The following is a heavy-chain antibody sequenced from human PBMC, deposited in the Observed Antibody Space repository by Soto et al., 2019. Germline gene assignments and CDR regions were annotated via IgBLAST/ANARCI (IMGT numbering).Heavy chain of an antibody. J-gene: IGHJ4*02. V-gene: IGHV3-30-3*01. CDR2: ISYDATNK. Sequence: QVQLVESGGGVVQPEKSLRLSCEVSGFTFSNYAMHWVRQAPGKGLEWVAVISYDATNKFYAASVKGRFTISRDNSKNTMYLQMDSLRAEDTAVYYCVRVVGMFSGKYQSGGSYYFDHWGQGTLVTVSS. CDR1: GFTFSNYA. D-gene: IGHD1-26*01. CDR3: VRVVGMFSGKYQSGGSYYFDH.